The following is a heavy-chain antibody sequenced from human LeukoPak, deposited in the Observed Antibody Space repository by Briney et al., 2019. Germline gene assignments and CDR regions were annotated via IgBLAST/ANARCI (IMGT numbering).Heavy chain of an antibody. J-gene: IGHJ3*02. V-gene: IGHV1-18*01. CDR1: GYTFTSYG. CDR2: ISAYNGNT. D-gene: IGHD3-10*01. Sequence: ASVKVSCKASGYTFTSYGISWVRQAPGQGLEWMGWISAYNGNTNYAQKLQGRVTMTTDTSTSTAYMELRSLRSDDTAVYYCATVTSSLDMVRGVIDRAFDIWGQGTMVTVSS. CDR3: ATVTSSLDMVRGVIDRAFDI.